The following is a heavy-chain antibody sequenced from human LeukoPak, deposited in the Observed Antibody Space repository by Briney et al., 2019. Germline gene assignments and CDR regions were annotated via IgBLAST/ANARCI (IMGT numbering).Heavy chain of an antibody. CDR1: GYSISSGYY. CDR3: ASRPSIAAAGTSDY. V-gene: IGHV4-38-2*02. Sequence: PSETLSLTCTVSGYSISSGYYWGWIRQPPGKGLEWIGSIYHSGSTYYNPSLKSRVTISVDTSKNQFSLKLSSVTAADTAVYYCASRPSIAAAGTSDYWGQGTLVTVFS. D-gene: IGHD6-13*01. J-gene: IGHJ4*02. CDR2: IYHSGST.